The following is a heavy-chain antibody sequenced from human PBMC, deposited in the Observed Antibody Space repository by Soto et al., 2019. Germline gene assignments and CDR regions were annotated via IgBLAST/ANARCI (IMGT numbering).Heavy chain of an antibody. CDR1: GESFSGQY. V-gene: IGHV4-34*01. CDR3: ARAGNYDVLSGRTYYFDS. J-gene: IGHJ4*02. D-gene: IGHD3-3*01. CDR2: INRNGRA. Sequence: PSETLSLTXAVYGESFSGQYWSWIRPPPGEGLEWIGEINRNGRANYNPSLESRVTFSIDTSNSQFSLRLSSVTAADTAVYFCARAGNYDVLSGRTYYFDSWGQGTPVTVSS.